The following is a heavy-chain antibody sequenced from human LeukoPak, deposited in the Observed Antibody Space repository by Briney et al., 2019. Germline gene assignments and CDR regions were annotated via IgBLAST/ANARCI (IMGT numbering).Heavy chain of an antibody. J-gene: IGHJ3*02. CDR3: AKPPYCSGGSCYGSFDI. Sequence: PGGSLRLSCAASGFTFSSYAMSWVRQAPGKGLEWVSAISGSGGSTYYADSVKGRFTISRDNSKNTLYLQMNSLRAEDTAVYYCAKPPYCSGGSCYGSFDIWGQGTMVTVSS. V-gene: IGHV3-23*01. CDR2: ISGSGGST. D-gene: IGHD2-15*01. CDR1: GFTFSSYA.